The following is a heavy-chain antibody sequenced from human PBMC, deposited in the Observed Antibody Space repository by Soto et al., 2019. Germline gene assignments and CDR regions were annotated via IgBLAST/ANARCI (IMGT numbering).Heavy chain of an antibody. CDR2: VSGSGGST. D-gene: IGHD5-18*01. V-gene: IGHV3-23*01. CDR1: GFTFSSYA. CDR3: AKDFGYNYGYDAFDI. J-gene: IGHJ3*02. Sequence: GGSLRLSCAASGFTFSSYAMSWVRQAPGKGLEWVSGVSGSGGSTYCVDSVKGRFTISRDNSKNTLYLQMNSLRADDTAVYYCAKDFGYNYGYDAFDIWGQGTMVTVSS.